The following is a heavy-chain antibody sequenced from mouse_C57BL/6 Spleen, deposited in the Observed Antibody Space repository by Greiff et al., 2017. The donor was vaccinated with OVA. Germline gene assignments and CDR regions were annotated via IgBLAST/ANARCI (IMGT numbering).Heavy chain of an antibody. Sequence: VQLKESGPGMVKPSQSLSLTCTVTGYSITSGYDWHWIRHFPGNKLEWMGYISYSGSTNYNPSLKSRISITHDTSKNHFFLKLNSVTTEDTATYYCARALAPYYAMDYWGQGTSVTVSS. CDR2: ISYSGST. V-gene: IGHV3-1*01. J-gene: IGHJ4*01. CDR3: ARALAPYYAMDY. CDR1: GYSITSGYD.